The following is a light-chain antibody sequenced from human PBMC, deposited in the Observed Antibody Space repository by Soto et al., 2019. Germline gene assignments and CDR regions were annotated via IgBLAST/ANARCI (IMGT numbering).Light chain of an antibody. J-gene: IGKJ1*01. Sequence: DIQMTQSPSTLSASVGDRVTITCRASQNIHSWLAWYQQKPGEAPEMLIYDASSLKSGVPSRFSGSRSGTEFTLTISSLQPDDFATYYCQQYNSYSWTFGQGTKVDIK. CDR3: QQYNSYSWT. CDR1: QNIHSW. CDR2: DAS. V-gene: IGKV1-5*01.